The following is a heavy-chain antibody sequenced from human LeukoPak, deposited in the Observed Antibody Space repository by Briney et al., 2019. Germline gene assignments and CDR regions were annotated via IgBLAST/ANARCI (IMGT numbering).Heavy chain of an antibody. CDR1: GFTFSSDA. J-gene: IGHJ4*02. V-gene: IGHV3-23*01. CDR3: PTGTMVTHCFAY. D-gene: IGHD4-23*01. Sequence: GGSLRLSCAASGFTFSSDAMSWGRQAPGKGLEWVSAMCGSGGSTYYADSLKGRFTITRENAKNTLYVQMHCLRAQDTAVYYCPTGTMVTHCFAYWREGPLVPVSS. CDR2: MCGSGGST.